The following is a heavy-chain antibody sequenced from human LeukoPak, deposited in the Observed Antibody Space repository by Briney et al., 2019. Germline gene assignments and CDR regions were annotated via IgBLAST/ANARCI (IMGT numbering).Heavy chain of an antibody. CDR2: IYYSGST. CDR1: GGSISSYY. V-gene: IGHV4-59*01. J-gene: IGHJ4*02. Sequence: PSETLSLTCTVSGGSISSYYWSWIRQPPGKGLEWIGNIYYSGSTNYNPSLKSRVTISVDTSKNQFSLKLSSVTAADTAVYYCARDGNDYYDSSGNKGPDSDHFDYWGQGTLVTVSS. D-gene: IGHD3-22*01. CDR3: ARDGNDYYDSSGNKGPDSDHFDY.